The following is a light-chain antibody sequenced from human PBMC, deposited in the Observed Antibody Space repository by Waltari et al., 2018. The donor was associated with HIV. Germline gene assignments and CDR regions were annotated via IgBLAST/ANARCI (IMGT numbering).Light chain of an antibody. J-gene: IGLJ1*01. CDR1: SSDVGGYDY. CDR2: EVS. Sequence: QSALTQPASVSGSPGQSITISCTGTSSDVGGYDYVSWYQQHPGKAPKLMIYEVSSRPSVVSHRVSGSKSGNTASLTISGLQAEDEADYYCSSYTSRNTHVFGTGTKVTVL. CDR3: SSYTSRNTHV. V-gene: IGLV2-14*01.